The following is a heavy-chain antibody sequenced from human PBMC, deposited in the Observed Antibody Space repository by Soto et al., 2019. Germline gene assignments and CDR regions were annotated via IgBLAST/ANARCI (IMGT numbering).Heavy chain of an antibody. J-gene: IGHJ4*02. V-gene: IGHV3-30*18. D-gene: IGHD3-22*01. Sequence: GGSLRLSCAASGFTFSSYGMHWVRQAPGKGLEWVAVISYDGTNKYYADSVKGRFTISRDNSKNTLYLQMNSLRAEETAVYYCAKDGPYYSDRSGYFGSNFDYWGQGTLVTVSS. CDR2: ISYDGTNK. CDR1: GFTFSSYG. CDR3: AKDGPYYSDRSGYFGSNFDY.